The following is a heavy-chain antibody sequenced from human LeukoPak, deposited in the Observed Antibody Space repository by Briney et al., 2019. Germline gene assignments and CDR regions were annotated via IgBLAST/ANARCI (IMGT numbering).Heavy chain of an antibody. CDR1: GFTFNNYG. CDR3: ASLGATTAYFDY. Sequence: GGSLRLSCAASGFTFNNYGMHWVRQAPGKGLEWVAVISYDGSNKYYADSVKGRFTISRDNSKNTLYLQMNSLRAEDTAVYYCASLGATTAYFDYWGQGTLVTVSS. V-gene: IGHV3-30*03. CDR2: ISYDGSNK. D-gene: IGHD1-26*01. J-gene: IGHJ4*02.